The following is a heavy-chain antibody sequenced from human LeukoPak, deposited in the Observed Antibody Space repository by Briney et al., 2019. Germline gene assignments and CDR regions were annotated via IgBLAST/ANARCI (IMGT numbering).Heavy chain of an antibody. CDR2: INSDGSST. J-gene: IGHJ5*02. V-gene: IGHV3-74*01. CDR3: AKDRGYSGYGNWFDP. Sequence: GGSLRLSCAASGFTFSSYWIHWVRQAPGKGLVWVSRINSDGSSTNYADSVKGRFTISRDNAKNTLHLQTNSLRAEDTAVYYCAKDRGYSGYGNWFDPWGQGTLVTVSS. CDR1: GFTFSSYW. D-gene: IGHD5-12*01.